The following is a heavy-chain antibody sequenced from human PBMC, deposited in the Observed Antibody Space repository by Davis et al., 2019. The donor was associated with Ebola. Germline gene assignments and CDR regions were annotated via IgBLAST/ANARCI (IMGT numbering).Heavy chain of an antibody. J-gene: IGHJ4*02. CDR2: IYYSGST. CDR3: ARGQYSSGWDY. Sequence: GSLRLSCTVSGGSISSYYWNWIRQTPGKGLEWIGYIYYSGSTNYNPSLKSRVTISVDTSKNQFSLKLSSVTAADTAVYYCARGQYSSGWDYWGQGTLVTVSS. D-gene: IGHD6-19*01. CDR1: GGSISSYY. V-gene: IGHV4-59*12.